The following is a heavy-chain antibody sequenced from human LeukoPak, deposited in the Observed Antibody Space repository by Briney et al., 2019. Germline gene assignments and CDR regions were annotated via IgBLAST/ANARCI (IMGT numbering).Heavy chain of an antibody. CDR1: GYSFTSYW. J-gene: IGHJ4*02. Sequence: GESLKISCKCSGYSFTSYWIVWVRQMPGKGMEWMGIIHPGDSDTRYSPSFQGQVTFSADKSISTAYLQWSTLKASDSAMYYCARGGYRVPTGMADYWGQGTLVTVSS. CDR2: IHPGDSDT. D-gene: IGHD2-2*02. V-gene: IGHV5-51*01. CDR3: ARGGYRVPTGMADY.